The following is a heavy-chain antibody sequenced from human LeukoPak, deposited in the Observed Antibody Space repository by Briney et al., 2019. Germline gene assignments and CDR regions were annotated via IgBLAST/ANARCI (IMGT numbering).Heavy chain of an antibody. CDR1: GFTFDDYA. J-gene: IGHJ4*02. CDR2: ISGNSGSI. CDR3: AKGIYYDGGGDPFDY. Sequence: SGRSLRLSCAASGFTFDDYAMHWVRQAPGKGLEWVSGISGNSGSIGYADSVKGRFTISRDNAKNSLYLQMNSLRAEDTALYYCAKGIYYDGGGDPFDYWGQGTLVTVSS. V-gene: IGHV3-9*01. D-gene: IGHD3-22*01.